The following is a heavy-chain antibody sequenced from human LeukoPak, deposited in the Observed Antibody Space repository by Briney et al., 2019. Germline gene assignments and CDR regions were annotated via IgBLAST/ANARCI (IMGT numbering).Heavy chain of an antibody. V-gene: IGHV7-4-1*02. J-gene: IGHJ3*02. Sequence: ASVKVSCKASGYTFTSYAMNWVRQAPGQGLEWMAWINTNTGNPTYAQGFTGRFVFSLDTSISTAYLHISGLRAEDTAVYYWARDGLRSCTSSSCYPGEDAFDIWGQGTMVTVSS. CDR3: ARDGLRSCTSSSCYPGEDAFDI. D-gene: IGHD2-2*01. CDR1: GYTFTSYA. CDR2: INTNTGNP.